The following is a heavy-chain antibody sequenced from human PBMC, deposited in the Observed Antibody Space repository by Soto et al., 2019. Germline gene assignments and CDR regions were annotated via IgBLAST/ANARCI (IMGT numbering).Heavy chain of an antibody. CDR3: ARARFCTGGGCREHSWLDT. CDR2: LWYDGTNK. V-gene: IGHV3-33*01. CDR1: GFAFSSYV. J-gene: IGHJ5*02. Sequence: ESGGGVVQPGRSLRLSCAASGFAFSSYVMHWVRQAPGKGLEWVAVLWYDGTNKYYADSVKGRFTISRDNSNNTLYLQINSLRADDTAVYYCARARFCTGGGCREHSWLDTWGQGTLVTVSP. D-gene: IGHD2-8*02.